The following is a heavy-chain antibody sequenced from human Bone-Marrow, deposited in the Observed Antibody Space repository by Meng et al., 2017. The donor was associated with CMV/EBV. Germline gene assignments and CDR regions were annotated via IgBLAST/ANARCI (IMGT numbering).Heavy chain of an antibody. J-gene: IGHJ4*02. Sequence: SETLSLTCTVSGGAISSSSYYWGWIRQPPGKELEWIASIYYGGTTYYNPSLNSRVTISRDTSKNHFSLKLSSVTAADTAVYYCARDSPDGGNSYFDYWGQGTLVTVSS. CDR3: ARDSPDGGNSYFDY. CDR1: GGAISSSSYY. CDR2: IYYGGTT. D-gene: IGHD4-23*01. V-gene: IGHV4-39*07.